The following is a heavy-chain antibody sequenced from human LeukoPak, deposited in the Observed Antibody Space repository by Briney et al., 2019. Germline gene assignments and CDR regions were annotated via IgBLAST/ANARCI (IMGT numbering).Heavy chain of an antibody. V-gene: IGHV4-59*01. Sequence: PSETLSLTCTASGGSISSYYWSWIRQAPGKGLEWIGYIYYSGSTNYNPSLKSRVTISVDTSKNQFSLKLSSVTAADTAVYYCARDDYDILTGSHHGFDYWGQGTLVTVSS. J-gene: IGHJ4*02. CDR2: IYYSGST. CDR3: ARDDYDILTGSHHGFDY. CDR1: GGSISSYY. D-gene: IGHD3-9*01.